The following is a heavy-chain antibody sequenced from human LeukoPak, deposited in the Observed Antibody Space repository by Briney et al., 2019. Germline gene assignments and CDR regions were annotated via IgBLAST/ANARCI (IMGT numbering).Heavy chain of an antibody. CDR2: INHSGST. Sequence: SETLSLTCAVYGGSFSGYYWSWIRKPPGKGLEWIGEINHSGSTNYNPSLKSRVTISVDTSKNQFSLELSSVTAADTAVYYCARGPSYFQHWGQGTLVTVSS. CDR3: ARGPSYFQH. J-gene: IGHJ1*01. V-gene: IGHV4-34*01. CDR1: GGSFSGYY.